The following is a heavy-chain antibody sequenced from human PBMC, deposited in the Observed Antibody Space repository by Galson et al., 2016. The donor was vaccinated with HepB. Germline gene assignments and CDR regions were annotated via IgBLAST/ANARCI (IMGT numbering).Heavy chain of an antibody. CDR3: PRDLPYNEHSFDI. J-gene: IGHJ3*02. V-gene: IGHV3-23*01. Sequence: SLRLSCAASAFTFTNYAMNWVRQAPGKGLEWVSYITVSASGSTFYADSVTGLFTISRDNSKNTLLLQMHSLRAEDTAIYYCPRDLPYNEHSFDIWGQGTLVSVSS. CDR2: ITVSASGST. CDR1: AFTFTNYA. D-gene: IGHD5-24*01.